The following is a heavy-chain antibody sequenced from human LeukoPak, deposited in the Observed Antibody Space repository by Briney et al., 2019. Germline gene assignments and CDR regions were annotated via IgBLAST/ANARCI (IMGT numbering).Heavy chain of an antibody. Sequence: ASVKVSCKASGYTFTSYDINWVRQATGQGLEWMGWMNPNSGNTGYAQKFQGRVTMTRNTSISTAYMELSSLRSEDTAVYYCARNLIVATTPTFDYWGQGTLVTVSS. CDR2: MNPNSGNT. CDR1: GYTFTSYD. J-gene: IGHJ4*02. D-gene: IGHD5-12*01. V-gene: IGHV1-8*01. CDR3: ARNLIVATTPTFDY.